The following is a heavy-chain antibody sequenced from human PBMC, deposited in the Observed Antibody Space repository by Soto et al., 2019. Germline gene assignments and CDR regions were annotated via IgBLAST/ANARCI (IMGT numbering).Heavy chain of an antibody. CDR1: GGSLSGYY. J-gene: IGHJ4*02. D-gene: IGHD6-19*01. CDR3: AREQAVAGNDYFDY. Sequence: SETLSLTCSVSGGSLSGYYWSWVRQPPWKGLEWIGYIYSSMYVYSSGSTNYNPSLKSRVTISVDTSKNQFSLRLTSVTAADTAVYYCAREQAVAGNDYFDYWGQGTLVTVSS. V-gene: IGHV4-59*01. CDR2: IYSSMYVYSSGST.